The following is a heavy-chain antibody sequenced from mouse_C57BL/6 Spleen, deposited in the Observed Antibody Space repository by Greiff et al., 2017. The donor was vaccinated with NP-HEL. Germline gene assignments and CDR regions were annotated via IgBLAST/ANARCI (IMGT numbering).Heavy chain of an antibody. D-gene: IGHD2-3*01. J-gene: IGHJ4*01. V-gene: IGHV5-17*01. CDR3: ARPDGYYVYYAMDY. CDR2: ISSGSSTI. Sequence: EVQVVESGGGLVKPGGSLKLSCAASGFTFSDYGMHWVRQAPEKGLEWVAYISSGSSTIYYADTVKGRFTISRDNAKNTLFLQMTSLRSEDTAMYYCARPDGYYVYYAMDYWGQGTSVTVSS. CDR1: GFTFSDYG.